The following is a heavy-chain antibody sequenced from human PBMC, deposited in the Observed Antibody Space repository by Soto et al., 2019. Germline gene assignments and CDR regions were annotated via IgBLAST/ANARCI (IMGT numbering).Heavy chain of an antibody. J-gene: IGHJ6*02. Sequence: SVKVSCKGSGGTFNRYTITMVRQAPGQGLEWMGRIIPMFGIASYAQNFQGRVTITADKSTSTAYMELSSLRSEDTAVYYCASDSGRSDVVPAAISAMYVWG. CDR2: IIPMFGIA. D-gene: IGHD2-2*01. V-gene: IGHV1-69*02. CDR1: GGTFNRYT. CDR3: ASDSGRSDVVPAAISAMYV.